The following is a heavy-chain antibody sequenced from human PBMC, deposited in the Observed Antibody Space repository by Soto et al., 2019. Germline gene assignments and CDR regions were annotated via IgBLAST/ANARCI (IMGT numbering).Heavy chain of an antibody. Sequence: EASVKVSCTTSGYTFINYGICWVRQAPGQRPEWMGWINAGNGNTKYSQKFQGRVTITRDTSASTAYMELSSLRSEDTAVYYCARSIVVVTALDYWGQRTLVTVSS. J-gene: IGHJ4*02. CDR1: GYTFINYG. CDR2: INAGNGNT. CDR3: ARSIVVVTALDY. V-gene: IGHV1-3*01. D-gene: IGHD2-21*02.